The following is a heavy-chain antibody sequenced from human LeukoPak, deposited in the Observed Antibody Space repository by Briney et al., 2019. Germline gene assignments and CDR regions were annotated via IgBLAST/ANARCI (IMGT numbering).Heavy chain of an antibody. CDR1: GFTCSSYC. J-gene: IGHJ4*02. D-gene: IGHD3-3*01. V-gene: IGHV3-48*04. Sequence: GGSLRLSCAASGFTCSSYCMTWVRRAPGKGLEWVSYISGNSSTIYYADSVKGRFTISRDNAKNSVYLQMNSLRAEDTAVYYCARVYQGVAIFDGIDYWGQGTLVTVSS. CDR3: ARVYQGVAIFDGIDY. CDR2: ISGNSSTI.